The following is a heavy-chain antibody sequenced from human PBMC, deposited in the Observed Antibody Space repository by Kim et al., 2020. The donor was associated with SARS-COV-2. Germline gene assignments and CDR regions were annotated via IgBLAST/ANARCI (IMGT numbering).Heavy chain of an antibody. CDR2: IDGSDGTT. J-gene: IGHJ4*02. CDR1: GFTFTGYA. CDR3: MKGGWGWIWDH. Sequence: GGSLRLSCTTSGFTFTGYAMSWVRQAPGKGLEWVSSIDGSDGTTYYVDSVKGRFTISRDNSKNTVYLQMNSLRADGTAVYYCMKGGWGWIWDHWGQGTRVTVSS. V-gene: IGHV3-23*01. D-gene: IGHD2-2*03.